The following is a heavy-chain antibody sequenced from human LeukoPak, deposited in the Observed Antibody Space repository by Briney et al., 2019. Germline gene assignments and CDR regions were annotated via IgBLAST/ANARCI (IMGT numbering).Heavy chain of an antibody. Sequence: APVRDSCKASGYTFTSYGISWVRQAPGQGLEWMGWISAYNGNTNYAQKLQGRVTMTTDTSTSTAYMELRSLRSDDTAVYYCARDAPGYSYGSWGQGTVFAVSS. CDR3: ARDAPGYSYGS. D-gene: IGHD5-18*01. CDR1: GYTFTSYG. J-gene: IGHJ5*02. V-gene: IGHV1-18*01. CDR2: ISAYNGNT.